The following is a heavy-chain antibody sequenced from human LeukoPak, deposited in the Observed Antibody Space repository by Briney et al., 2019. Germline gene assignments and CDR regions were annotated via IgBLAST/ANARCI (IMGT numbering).Heavy chain of an antibody. V-gene: IGHV3-23*01. Sequence: GGSLRLSCAASGFTVSSNYMSWVRQAPGKGLEWVSAISVSSGSTYYADSVKGRFTISRDNSKNTLYVQMNSLRAEDTAVYYCAKAGDHSYFDYWGQGTLVIVSS. CDR3: AKAGDHSYFDY. D-gene: IGHD4-17*01. J-gene: IGHJ4*02. CDR2: ISVSSGST. CDR1: GFTVSSNY.